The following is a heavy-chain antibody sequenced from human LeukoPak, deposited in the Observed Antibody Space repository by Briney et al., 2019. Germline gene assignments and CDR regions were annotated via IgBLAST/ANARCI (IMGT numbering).Heavy chain of an antibody. Sequence: ASVKVSCKASGYTFISYGVTWVRQAPGQGLEWMGWISGYNGYTNYAQNFQDRVTMTTDTSTNTAYMELRSLRSDDTAVYYCVRDGACSSTSCQNFDYWGQGTLVTVPS. CDR3: VRDGACSSTSCQNFDY. V-gene: IGHV1-18*01. CDR1: GYTFISYG. CDR2: ISGYNGYT. D-gene: IGHD2-2*01. J-gene: IGHJ4*02.